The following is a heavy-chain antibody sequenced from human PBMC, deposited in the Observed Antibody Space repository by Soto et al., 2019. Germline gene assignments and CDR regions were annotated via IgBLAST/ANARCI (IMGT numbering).Heavy chain of an antibody. D-gene: IGHD5-12*01. Sequence: GGSLRLSCAAYGFTFSSYGMHWVRQAPGKGLEWVAVISYDGSNKYYADSVKGRFTISRDNSKNTLYLQMNSLRAEDTAVYYCAKVDGYDYFDYWGQGTLVTVSS. CDR1: GFTFSSYG. CDR3: AKVDGYDYFDY. J-gene: IGHJ4*02. V-gene: IGHV3-30*18. CDR2: ISYDGSNK.